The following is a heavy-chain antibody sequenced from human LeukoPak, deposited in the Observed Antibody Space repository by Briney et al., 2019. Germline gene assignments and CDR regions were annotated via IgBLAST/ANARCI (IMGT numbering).Heavy chain of an antibody. Sequence: GESLKISCKGSGYSFTSYWIGWVRQMPGKGLEWMGIIYPGDSDTRYSPSFQGQVTISADKSISTAYLQWSSLKASDTAMYYCAGAGEWLRFWGSLFDYWGQGTLVTVSS. J-gene: IGHJ4*02. CDR2: IYPGDSDT. CDR1: GYSFTSYW. V-gene: IGHV5-51*01. D-gene: IGHD5-12*01. CDR3: AGAGEWLRFWGSLFDY.